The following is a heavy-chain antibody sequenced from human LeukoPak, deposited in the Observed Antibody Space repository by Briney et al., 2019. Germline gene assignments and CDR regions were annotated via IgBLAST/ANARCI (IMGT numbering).Heavy chain of an antibody. CDR1: GFTFRTYA. V-gene: IGHV3-23*01. CDR3: ARKGRGIYSFDY. D-gene: IGHD3-16*01. CDR2: ISGSGDST. J-gene: IGHJ4*02. Sequence: PGGSLRLSCTASGFTFRTYAMNWVRQAPGKGLEWVSAISGSGDSTYYADSVKGRFTISRDNSKNTLYLQMNSLRAEDTAVYYCARKGRGIYSFDYWGQGTLVTVSS.